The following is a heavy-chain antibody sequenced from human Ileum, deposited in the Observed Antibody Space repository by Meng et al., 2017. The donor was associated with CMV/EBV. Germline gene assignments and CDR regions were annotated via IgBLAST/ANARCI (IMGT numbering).Heavy chain of an antibody. Sequence: QVRLQESGPGLLKASETLSLICSVSGDSISSGSYCWGWIRQAPGKGLEWIGSIYYSGSMYRNPSLKSRITMSVDTSKNQFSLKMSSVTTADTATYYCARDLAPLYDSSGFSLGQGTLVTVSS. D-gene: IGHD3-22*01. V-gene: IGHV4-39*07. CDR2: IYYSGSM. J-gene: IGHJ5*02. CDR3: ARDLAPLYDSSGFS. CDR1: GDSISSGSYC.